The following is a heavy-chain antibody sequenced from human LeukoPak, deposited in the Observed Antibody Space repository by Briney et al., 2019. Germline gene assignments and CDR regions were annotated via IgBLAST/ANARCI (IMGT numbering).Heavy chain of an antibody. V-gene: IGHV1-2*02. CDR3: ARGRSIAVAGNWFDP. Sequence: ASVKVSCKASGYTFTGYYMHWVRQAPGQGLEWMGWINPNSGGTNYAQKFQGRVTITRDTSISTAYMELSRLRSDDTAVYYCARGRSIAVAGNWFDPWGQGTLVTVSS. CDR2: INPNSGGT. D-gene: IGHD6-19*01. CDR1: GYTFTGYY. J-gene: IGHJ5*02.